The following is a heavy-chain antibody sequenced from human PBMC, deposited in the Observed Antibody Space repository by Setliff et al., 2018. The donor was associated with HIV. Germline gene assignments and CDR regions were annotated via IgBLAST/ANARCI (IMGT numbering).Heavy chain of an antibody. V-gene: IGHV4-34*01. D-gene: IGHD6-13*01. CDR2: IQHSGRI. J-gene: IGHJ4*02. Sequence: ESLRISCAVSGFTFSTYAMSWVRQAPGKGLEWIGEIQHSGRINYNPSLRSRVTISVDTSKNQFSLKLSSVTAADTAVYYCARRPLYSSSWFYWGQGTLVTVSS. CDR1: GFTFSTYA. CDR3: ARRPLYSSSWFY.